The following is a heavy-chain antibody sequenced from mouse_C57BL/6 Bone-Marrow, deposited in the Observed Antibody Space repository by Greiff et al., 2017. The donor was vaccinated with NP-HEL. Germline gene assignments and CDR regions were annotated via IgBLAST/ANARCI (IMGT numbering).Heavy chain of an antibody. J-gene: IGHJ1*03. Sequence: VQLQQPGAELVKPGASVKMSCKASGYTFTSYWITWVKQRPGQGLEWIGDIYPGSGSTNYNEKFKSKATLTVDTSSSTAYMQLSSLTSEDSAVYYCARMVLHDLWYFDVWGTGTTVTVSS. V-gene: IGHV1-55*01. D-gene: IGHD1-1*01. CDR1: GYTFTSYW. CDR3: ARMVLHDLWYFDV. CDR2: IYPGSGST.